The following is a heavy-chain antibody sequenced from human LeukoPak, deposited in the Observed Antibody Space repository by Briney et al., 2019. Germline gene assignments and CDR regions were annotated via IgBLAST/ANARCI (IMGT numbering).Heavy chain of an antibody. CDR3: ARDQSLITMVRGGEAYYYYMDV. V-gene: IGHV1-69*05. CDR2: IIPIFGTA. J-gene: IGHJ6*03. CDR1: GGTFSSYA. Sequence: ASVKVSCKASGGTFSSYAISWVRQAPGQGLEWMGRIIPIFGTANYAQKFQGRVTITTDESTSTAYMELSSLRSEDTAVYYCARDQSLITMVRGGEAYYYYMDVWGKGTTVTVSS. D-gene: IGHD3-10*01.